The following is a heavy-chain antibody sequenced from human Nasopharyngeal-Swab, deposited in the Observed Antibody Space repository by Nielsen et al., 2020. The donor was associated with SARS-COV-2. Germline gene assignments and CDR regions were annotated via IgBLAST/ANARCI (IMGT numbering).Heavy chain of an antibody. CDR3: ARETQWETPDY. CDR1: GGSFSGYY. D-gene: IGHD1-26*01. V-gene: IGHV4-34*01. J-gene: IGHJ4*02. CDR2: INHSGST. Sequence: SETLSLTCAVYGGSFSGYYWSWIRQPPGKGLEWIGEINHSGSTNYNPSLKSRATISVDTSKNQFSLKLSSVTAADTAVYYCARETQWETPDYWGQGTLVTVSS.